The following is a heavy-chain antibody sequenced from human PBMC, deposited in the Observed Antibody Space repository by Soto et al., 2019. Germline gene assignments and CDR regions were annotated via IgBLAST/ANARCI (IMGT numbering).Heavy chain of an antibody. CDR3: ARERGVVPAAGDAFDY. Sequence: EVQLVESGGGLVKPGGSLRLSCAASGFTFSSYSMNWVRQAPGKGLEWVSSISSSSSYIYYADSVKGRFTISRDNAKNSLYLQMNSLRAEDTAVYYCARERGVVPAAGDAFDYWGKGTLVTVSS. J-gene: IGHJ4*02. V-gene: IGHV3-21*01. CDR1: GFTFSSYS. CDR2: ISSSSSYI. D-gene: IGHD2-2*01.